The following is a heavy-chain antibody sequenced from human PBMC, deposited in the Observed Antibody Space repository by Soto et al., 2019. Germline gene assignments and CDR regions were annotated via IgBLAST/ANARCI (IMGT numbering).Heavy chain of an antibody. Sequence: VASVKVSCKASGYTFTGYYMHWVRQAPGQGLEWMGWINPNSGGTNYAQKFQGWVTMTRDTSISTAYMELSRLRSDDTAVYFCSRDSQLLLWFGEPSWNGMDVWGQGTTVTVSS. CDR3: SRDSQLLLWFGEPSWNGMDV. D-gene: IGHD3-10*01. J-gene: IGHJ6*02. CDR1: GYTFTGYY. V-gene: IGHV1-2*04. CDR2: INPNSGGT.